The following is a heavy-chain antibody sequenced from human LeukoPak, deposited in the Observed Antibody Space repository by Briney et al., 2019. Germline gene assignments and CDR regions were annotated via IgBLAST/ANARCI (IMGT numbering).Heavy chain of an antibody. Sequence: PGGSLRLSCAASGFTFSSYWMHWVRQAPGKGLVWVSRINSDGSSTSYADSVKGRFTISRDNSKNTLFLQMNSLRVEDTAIYYCAKPINWNLIQDAIDIWGQGTLVTVSP. CDR1: GFTFSSYW. D-gene: IGHD1-20*01. CDR3: AKPINWNLIQDAIDI. J-gene: IGHJ3*02. V-gene: IGHV3-74*01. CDR2: INSDGSST.